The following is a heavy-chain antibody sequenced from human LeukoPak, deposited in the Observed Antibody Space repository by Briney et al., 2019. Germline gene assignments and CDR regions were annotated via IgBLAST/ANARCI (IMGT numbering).Heavy chain of an antibody. CDR2: IGTTTSTI. CDR1: GFTFSNYG. Sequence: GGSLRLSCAASGFTFSNYGMNWVRQAPGKGLEWVSYIGTTTSTIYYADSLKGRFTISRDNAKNSLYLQMNSLRDEDTAVYYCARGCSGGSCYDYWGQGTLVTVSS. CDR3: ARGCSGGSCYDY. J-gene: IGHJ4*02. V-gene: IGHV3-48*02. D-gene: IGHD2-15*01.